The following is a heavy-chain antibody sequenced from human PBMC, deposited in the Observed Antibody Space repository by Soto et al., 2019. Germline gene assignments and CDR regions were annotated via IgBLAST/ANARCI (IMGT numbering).Heavy chain of an antibody. CDR3: ARDRPRYCSGGSCASNY. CDR1: GYTFTSYG. D-gene: IGHD2-15*01. Sequence: GASVKVSCKASGYTFTSYGISWVRQAPGQGLEWMGWISAYNGNTNYAQKLQGRVTMTTDTSTSTAYMELRSLRSDDTAVYYCARDRPRYCSGGSCASNYWGQGTLVPASS. V-gene: IGHV1-18*04. CDR2: ISAYNGNT. J-gene: IGHJ4*02.